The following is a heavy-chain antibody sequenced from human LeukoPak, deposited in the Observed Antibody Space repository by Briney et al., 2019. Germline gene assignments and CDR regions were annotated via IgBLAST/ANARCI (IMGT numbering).Heavy chain of an antibody. CDR3: AKLYSSSWDSIDY. CDR1: GGSISSHY. CDR2: IYYSGST. Sequence: PSETLSLICTVSGGSISSHYWSWIRQPPGKGLEWIGNIYYSGSTNYNPSLKSRVTISADTSKNQFSLKLSSVTAADTAVYYCAKLYSSSWDSIDYWGQGTLVTVSS. J-gene: IGHJ4*02. D-gene: IGHD6-13*01. V-gene: IGHV4-59*11.